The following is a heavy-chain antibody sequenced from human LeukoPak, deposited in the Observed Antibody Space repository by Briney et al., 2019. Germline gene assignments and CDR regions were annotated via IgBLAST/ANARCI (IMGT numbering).Heavy chain of an antibody. D-gene: IGHD6-13*01. CDR3: ARSGESWSPQVFYYYYMDV. CDR2: IIPIFGTE. J-gene: IGHJ6*03. Sequence: ASVKVSCKASGGTFSSYAISWVRQAPGQGLEWMGGIIPIFGTENSAQKFQGRVTITADKFTSTAYMELSSLRSEDTAVYYCARSGESWSPQVFYYYYMDVWGKGTTVTVSS. V-gene: IGHV1-69*06. CDR1: GGTFSSYA.